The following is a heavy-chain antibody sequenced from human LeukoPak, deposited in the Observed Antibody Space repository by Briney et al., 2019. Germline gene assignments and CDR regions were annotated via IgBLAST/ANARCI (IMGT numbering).Heavy chain of an antibody. D-gene: IGHD2/OR15-2a*01. Sequence: QPGGSLRLSCAASGFTFSGYGMHWVRQAPGKGLEWVALIWYDGSNKYYVDSVKGRFTISKDNAKNTVYLQMNSLRAEDTAVYYCVSFYETYWGRGTLVTVSS. CDR1: GFTFSGYG. V-gene: IGHV3-33*03. CDR3: VSFYETY. J-gene: IGHJ4*02. CDR2: IWYDGSNK.